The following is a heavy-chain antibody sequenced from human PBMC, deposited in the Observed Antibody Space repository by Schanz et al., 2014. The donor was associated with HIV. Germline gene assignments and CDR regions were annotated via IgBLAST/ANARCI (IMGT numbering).Heavy chain of an antibody. CDR1: GSSFNDYY. J-gene: IGHJ4*02. CDR3: ARDSAMDYFDF. D-gene: IGHD6-13*01. Sequence: QVRLPQWGAGLLKPSETLSLTCAVYGSSFNDYYWGWIRQAPGKGPEWIGEINHSGIPNYNPSLESRVTISVDPSKNQFSLKLSSVTAADTAVYYCARDSAMDYFDFWGQGTLVTVS. V-gene: IGHV4-34*01. CDR2: INHSGIP.